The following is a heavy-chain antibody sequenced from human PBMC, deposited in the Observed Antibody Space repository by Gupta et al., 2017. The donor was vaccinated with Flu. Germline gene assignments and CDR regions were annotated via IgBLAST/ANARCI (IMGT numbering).Heavy chain of an antibody. D-gene: IGHD3-10*01. Sequence: EVQLVESGGGLVKPGGSLRLSCAASGFTFSNAWMSWVRQAPGKGLEWVGRIKSKTDGGTTDYAAPVKGRFTISRDDSKNTLYLQMNRLKTEDTAVYYCTTDPLSYPEKYYYYGMDVWGQGTTVTVSS. CDR1: GFTFSNAW. CDR2: IKSKTDGGTT. CDR3: TTDPLSYPEKYYYYGMDV. J-gene: IGHJ6*02. V-gene: IGHV3-15*01.